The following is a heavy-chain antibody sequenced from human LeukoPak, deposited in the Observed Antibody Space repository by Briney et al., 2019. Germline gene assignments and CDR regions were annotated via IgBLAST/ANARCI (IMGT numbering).Heavy chain of an antibody. Sequence: ASETLSLTCAVYGGSFSGYYWSWIRQPPGKGLEWIGEINHSGSTNYNPSLKSRVTIPVDTSKNQFSLKLSSVTAADTAVYYCARGSMLFDPWGQGTLVTVSS. CDR1: GGSFSGYY. V-gene: IGHV4-34*01. D-gene: IGHD2/OR15-2a*01. CDR2: INHSGST. CDR3: ARGSMLFDP. J-gene: IGHJ5*02.